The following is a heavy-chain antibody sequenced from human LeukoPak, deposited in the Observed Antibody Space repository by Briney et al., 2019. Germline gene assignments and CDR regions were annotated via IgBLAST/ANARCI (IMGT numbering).Heavy chain of an antibody. D-gene: IGHD1-26*01. V-gene: IGHV3-74*01. CDR2: INTDGSST. Sequence: GGSLRLSCAASGFTFSSYWMHWVRQAPGEGLVWVPRINTDGSSTNYADSVKGRFTISRDNAKNTLYLQMNSLRAEDTAVYYCARDLMGAPDYWGQGTLVTVSS. CDR1: GFTFSSYW. J-gene: IGHJ4*02. CDR3: ARDLMGAPDY.